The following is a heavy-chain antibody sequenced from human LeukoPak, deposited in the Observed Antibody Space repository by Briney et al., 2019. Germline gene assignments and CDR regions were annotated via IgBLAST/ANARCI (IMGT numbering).Heavy chain of an antibody. CDR1: GFTFSNYW. CDR2: INTDGTTT. V-gene: IGHV3-74*01. CDR3: ARGYSSSWFWYFDL. D-gene: IGHD6-13*01. J-gene: IGHJ2*01. Sequence: GGSLRLSCAASGFTFSNYWMHWVRQAPGKGLVWVSRINTDGTTTSHADSVKGRFTIPRDNAKNTLYLQMNSLKTEDTALYHCARGYSSSWFWYFDLWGRGTLVTVSS.